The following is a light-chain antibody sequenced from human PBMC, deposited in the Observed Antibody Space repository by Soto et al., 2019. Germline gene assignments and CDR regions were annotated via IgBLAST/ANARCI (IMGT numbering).Light chain of an antibody. CDR3: QQYNSYSGT. CDR2: KAS. CDR1: QSISSN. V-gene: IGKV1-5*03. Sequence: DIQMTQSPSSLSASVGDRVTITCRASQSISSNLNWYQQKPGKAPKLLIYKASSLESGAPSRFSGSGSGTEFTLTISSLQPDDFATYYCQQYNSYSGTFGQGTKGDIK. J-gene: IGKJ1*01.